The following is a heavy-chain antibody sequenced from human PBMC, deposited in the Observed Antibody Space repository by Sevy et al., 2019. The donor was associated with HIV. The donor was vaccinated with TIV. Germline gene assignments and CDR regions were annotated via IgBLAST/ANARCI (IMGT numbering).Heavy chain of an antibody. CDR1: GGSFSGYY. J-gene: IGHJ4*02. CDR3: ALGYYDSSGYYDY. V-gene: IGHV4-34*01. CDR2: INHSGST. Sequence: SETLSLTCAVYGGSFSGYYWSWIRQPPGKGLEWIGEINHSGSTNYNPSLKSRVTISVDTSKNQFSLKLSSVTAADTALYYCALGYYDSSGYYDYWGQGTLVTVSS. D-gene: IGHD3-22*01.